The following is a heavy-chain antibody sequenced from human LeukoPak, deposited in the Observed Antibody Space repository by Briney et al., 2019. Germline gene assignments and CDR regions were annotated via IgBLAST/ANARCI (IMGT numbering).Heavy chain of an antibody. CDR2: ISSSSSYI. V-gene: IGHV3-21*01. Sequence: PGGSLRLSCAASGFTFSSYSMNWVRQAPGKGLEWVSSISSSSSYIYYADSVKGRFTISRDNAKNSLYLRMNSLRAEDTAVYYCARDWFSSWTGWFDPWGQGTLVTVSS. CDR1: GFTFSSYS. D-gene: IGHD6-13*01. J-gene: IGHJ5*02. CDR3: ARDWFSSWTGWFDP.